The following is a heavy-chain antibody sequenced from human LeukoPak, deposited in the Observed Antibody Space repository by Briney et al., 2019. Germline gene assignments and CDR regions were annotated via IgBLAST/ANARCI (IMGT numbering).Heavy chain of an antibody. CDR2: ISWNSGSI. CDR3: AKDMDAAPLNYYFDY. Sequence: LSLTCTVSGGSISSYYWSWIRQPAGKGLEWVSGISWNSGSIGYADSVKGRFTISRDNAKNSLYLQMNSLRAEDTALYYCAKDMDAAPLNYYFDYWGQGTLVTVSS. D-gene: IGHD6-6*01. J-gene: IGHJ4*02. CDR1: GGSISSYY. V-gene: IGHV3-9*01.